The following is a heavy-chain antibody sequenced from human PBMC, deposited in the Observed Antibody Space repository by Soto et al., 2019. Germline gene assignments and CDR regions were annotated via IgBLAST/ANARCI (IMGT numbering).Heavy chain of an antibody. CDR1: GGSISSSSYY. CDR3: ARSKYSSGWYFDY. J-gene: IGHJ4*02. D-gene: IGHD6-19*01. V-gene: IGHV4-39*01. CDR2: IYYSGST. Sequence: TLSLTCTVSGGSISSSSYYWGWIRQPPGKGLEWIGSIYYSGSTYYNPSLKSRVTISVDTSKNQFSLKLSSVTAADTAVYYCARSKYSSGWYFDYWGQGTLVTVSS.